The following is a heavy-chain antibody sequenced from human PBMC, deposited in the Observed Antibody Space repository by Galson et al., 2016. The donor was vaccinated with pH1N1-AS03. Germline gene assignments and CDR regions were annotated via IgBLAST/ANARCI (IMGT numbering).Heavy chain of an antibody. CDR1: EFSLYTNGVG. D-gene: IGHD2-8*01. J-gene: IGHJ4*02. CDR2: IYWNEDK. Sequence: PALVKPTQTLTLTCTFSEFSLYTNGVGVGWIRQPPGKGLEWLSFIYWNEDKRYSPSLKTRVAIAKDTSKKQVVLTMTNMDPVDTTTYYCAYSHSSMYASWSYLKAAIHSWGQGAPVTVSS. CDR3: AYSHSSMYASWSYLKAAIHS. V-gene: IGHV2-5*01.